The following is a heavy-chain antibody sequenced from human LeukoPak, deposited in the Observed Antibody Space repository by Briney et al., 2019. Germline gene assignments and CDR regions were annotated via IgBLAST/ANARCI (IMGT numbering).Heavy chain of an antibody. J-gene: IGHJ3*02. CDR2: ISSSSSTI. CDR3: VSDAFDI. CDR1: GFTFSTYG. Sequence: GGSLRLSCAASGFTFSTYGMNWVRQAPGKGLEWVSYISSSSSTIYYADSVKGRFTISRDNAKNSLYLQMNNLRAEDTAVYYCVSDAFDIWGQGTMVTVSS. V-gene: IGHV3-48*04.